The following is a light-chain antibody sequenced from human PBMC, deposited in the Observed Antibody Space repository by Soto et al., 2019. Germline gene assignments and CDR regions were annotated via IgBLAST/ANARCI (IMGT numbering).Light chain of an antibody. V-gene: IGKV3-15*01. J-gene: IGKJ5*01. CDR1: QSVSSS. CDR2: GAS. CDR3: QQYKRWPQIT. Sequence: EIMMTQSPPTLSVSPGERATLSCRASQSVSSSLAWYQQKPGQAPRLLIYGASTRATDTPARFSGSGSGTEFTLTISSLQSEDFAVYYCQQYKRWPQITLGQGTRLEIK.